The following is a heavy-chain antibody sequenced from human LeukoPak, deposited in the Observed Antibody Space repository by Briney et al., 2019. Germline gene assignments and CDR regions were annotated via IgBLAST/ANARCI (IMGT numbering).Heavy chain of an antibody. CDR3: ARDAVNGFDP. J-gene: IGHJ5*02. CDR2: IKEDGSEK. Sequence: GGSLRLSCAASGFTFSSYWMIWVRQAPGKGLEWVANIKEDGSEKYYVDSVKGRLTISRDNAKNSLYLRMNSLRAEDTAVYYCARDAVNGFDPWGQGTLVTVSS. CDR1: GFTFSSYW. V-gene: IGHV3-7*01.